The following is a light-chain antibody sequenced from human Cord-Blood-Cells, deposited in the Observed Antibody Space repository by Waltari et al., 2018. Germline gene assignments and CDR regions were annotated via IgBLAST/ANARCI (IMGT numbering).Light chain of an antibody. J-gene: IGKJ1*01. CDR3: QQSYSTPTT. CDR2: AAS. Sequence: DIQMTQPPSSPSASVGDRVTITCRASQRISSYLNWYQQKPGKAPKLLIYAASSLQSGVPSRFSGSGSGTDFTLTISSLQPEDFATYYCQQSYSTPTTFGQGTKVEIK. V-gene: IGKV1-39*01. CDR1: QRISSY.